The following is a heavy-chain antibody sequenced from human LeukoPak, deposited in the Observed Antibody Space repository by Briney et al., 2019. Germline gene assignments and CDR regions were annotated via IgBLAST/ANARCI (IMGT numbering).Heavy chain of an antibody. V-gene: IGHV1-69*13. CDR3: ARDGRIVGALHYYYGMDV. CDR1: GYTFPSYF. Sequence: SVKVSCKASGYTFPSYFMHWVRQAPGQGLEWMGGIIPIFGTANYAQKFQGRVTITADESTSTAYMELSSLRSEDTAVYYCARDGRIVGALHYYYGMDVWGQGTTVTVSS. CDR2: IIPIFGTA. J-gene: IGHJ6*02. D-gene: IGHD1-26*01.